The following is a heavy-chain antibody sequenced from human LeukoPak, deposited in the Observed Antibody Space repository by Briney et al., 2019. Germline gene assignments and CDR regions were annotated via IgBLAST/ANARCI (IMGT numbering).Heavy chain of an antibody. CDR2: ILYSGTTT. V-gene: IGHV4-59*01. CDR3: ARVGDWNDLVY. Sequence: PSETLSLTCTVSGGSISPYYWSWIRQTPGKGLEWIGYILYSGTTTNYNPSLKSRVTISVDTSKNQFSLRLSSVTAADTAVYYCARVGDWNDLVYWGQGTLVTVFS. J-gene: IGHJ4*02. CDR1: GGSISPYY. D-gene: IGHD1-1*01.